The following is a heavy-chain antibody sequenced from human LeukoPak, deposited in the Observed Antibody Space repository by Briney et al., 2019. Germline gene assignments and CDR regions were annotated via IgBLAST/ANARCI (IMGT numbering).Heavy chain of an antibody. CDR2: ISSSGSTI. CDR1: GFTFSDYY. Sequence: GGSLRLSCAASGFTFSDYYMSRIRQAPGKGLEWVSYISSSGSTIYYADSVKGRFTISRDNAKNSLYLQMNSLRAEDTAVYYCARELAYCGGDCYSGVFDPWGQGTLVTVSS. D-gene: IGHD2-21*02. J-gene: IGHJ5*02. V-gene: IGHV3-11*04. CDR3: ARELAYCGGDCYSGVFDP.